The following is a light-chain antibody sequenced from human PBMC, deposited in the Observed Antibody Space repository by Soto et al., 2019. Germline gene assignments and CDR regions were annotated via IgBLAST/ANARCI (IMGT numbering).Light chain of an antibody. CDR1: SSDVDGYHY. CDR2: AVS. CDR3: CSYAGYYTLV. Sequence: QSALTQPRSVSGSPGQSVTLSCTGTSSDVDGYHYVSWYQQHPGKAPKLIIYAVSGRPSGVPDRFSGSKSGNTASLTISGLQADDEADYYCCSYAGYYTLVFGGGTKLTVL. J-gene: IGLJ2*01. V-gene: IGLV2-11*01.